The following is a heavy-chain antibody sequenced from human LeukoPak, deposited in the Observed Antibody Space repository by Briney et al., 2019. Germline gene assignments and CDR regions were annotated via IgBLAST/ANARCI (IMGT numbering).Heavy chain of an antibody. CDR2: INHSGST. D-gene: IGHD6-13*01. CDR3: ARAPTDIAAAGTLDY. Sequence: SETLSLTCAVYGGSFSGYYWSWIRQPPGKGLEWIGEINHSGSTNYNPSLKSRVTISVDTSKNQFSLKLSSVTAADTAVYYCARAPTDIAAAGTLDYWGQGTLVTVSP. V-gene: IGHV4-34*01. CDR1: GGSFSGYY. J-gene: IGHJ4*02.